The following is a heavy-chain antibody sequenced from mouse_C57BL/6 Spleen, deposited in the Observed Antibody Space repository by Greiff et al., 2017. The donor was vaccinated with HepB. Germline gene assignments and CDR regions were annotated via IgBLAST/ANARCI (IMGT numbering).Heavy chain of an antibody. CDR1: GFTFSSYA. V-gene: IGHV5-4*01. CDR2: ISDGGSYT. CDR3: ARESDYYGSSFFDY. Sequence: DVKLVESGGGLVKPGGSLKLSCAASGFTFSSYAMSWVRQTPEKRLEWVATISDGGSYTYYPDNVKGRFTISRDNAKNHLYLQMSHLKSEDTAMYYCARESDYYGSSFFDYWGQGTTLTVSS. J-gene: IGHJ2*01. D-gene: IGHD1-1*01.